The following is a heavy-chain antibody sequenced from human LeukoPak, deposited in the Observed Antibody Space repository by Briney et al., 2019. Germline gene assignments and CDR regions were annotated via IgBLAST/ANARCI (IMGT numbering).Heavy chain of an antibody. V-gene: IGHV1-24*01. Sequence: ASVKVSCKVSGYTLTELSMHWVRQAPGKGLEWMGGFDPEDGETIYAQKFQGRVTMTEDTSTDTAYMELSSLRSEDTAVYYCATFVDTAMVRGAAFDPWGQGTLVTVSS. J-gene: IGHJ5*02. CDR3: ATFVDTAMVRGAAFDP. CDR1: GYTLTELS. CDR2: FDPEDGET. D-gene: IGHD5-18*01.